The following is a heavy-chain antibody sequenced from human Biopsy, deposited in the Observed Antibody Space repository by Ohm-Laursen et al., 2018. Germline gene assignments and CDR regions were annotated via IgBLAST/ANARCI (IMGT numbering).Heavy chain of an antibody. D-gene: IGHD1-26*01. V-gene: IGHV4-59*08. CDR2: KFYRGTT. J-gene: IGHJ4*02. Sequence: SDTLSLTCTVSGDSVRNNFWTWIRQPPGKTLEWIAYKFYRGTTTYNPSLKGRVVVSGDPPKSQIPLNLPSVTASDTAIYYCARLTRRGNIIFFDYWGQGTLVAVSS. CDR3: ARLTRRGNIIFFDY. CDR1: GDSVRNNF.